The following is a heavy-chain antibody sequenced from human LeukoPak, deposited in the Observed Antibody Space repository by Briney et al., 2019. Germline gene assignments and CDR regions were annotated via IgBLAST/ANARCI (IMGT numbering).Heavy chain of an antibody. Sequence: PGGSLRLSCVASEFTFSNYGMNWVRQAPGKGLEWVSGISVSGTTTYYVDSVKGRFTISRDNSKNTLYLQMNSLRAEDTAVYYCAKRTPSGSSYDAGHYNGMDVWGQGATVTVSS. CDR1: EFTFSNYG. J-gene: IGHJ6*02. D-gene: IGHD3-10*01. CDR2: ISVSGTTT. CDR3: AKRTPSGSSYDAGHYNGMDV. V-gene: IGHV3-23*01.